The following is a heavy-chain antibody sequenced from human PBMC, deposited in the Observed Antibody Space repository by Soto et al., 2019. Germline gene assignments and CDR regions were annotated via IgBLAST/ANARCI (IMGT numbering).Heavy chain of an antibody. D-gene: IGHD3-9*01. CDR1: GGSMISYY. CDR2: IYYAGST. Sequence: SETLPLTCTVSGGSMISYYWSWIRQPPGRGLEWIGFIYYAGSTKYNPSLNSRVTISVDTSKNQFSLKLSSVTAADTAVYYCARHVPYYDILTGYENNWYFDLWGRGTLVTVSS. J-gene: IGHJ2*01. CDR3: ARHVPYYDILTGYENNWYFDL. V-gene: IGHV4-59*08.